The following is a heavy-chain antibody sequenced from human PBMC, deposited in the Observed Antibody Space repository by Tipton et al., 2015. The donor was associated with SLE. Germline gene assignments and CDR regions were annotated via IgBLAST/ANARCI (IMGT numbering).Heavy chain of an antibody. CDR3: ARSSATGFYYMDV. V-gene: IGHV4-39*07. CDR1: GGSISTNTYF. D-gene: IGHD5-12*01. Sequence: TLSLTCTVSGGSISTNTYFWGWIRQPPGKGLEWIGNIHYSGDTYYNPSLRSRVTISVDTSKNQFSLKLSSVTAADTAVYYCARSSATGFYYMDVWGKGTTVTVSS. J-gene: IGHJ6*03. CDR2: IHYSGDT.